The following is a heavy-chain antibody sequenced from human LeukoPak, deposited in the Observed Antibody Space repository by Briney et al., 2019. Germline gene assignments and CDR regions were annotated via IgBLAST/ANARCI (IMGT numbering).Heavy chain of an antibody. V-gene: IGHV3-23*01. D-gene: IGHD4-17*01. Sequence: LAGGSLRLSCAASGFPFSNYAMHWVRQAPGKGLEWVSAISGRGAITFYADSVKGRFTISRDNPRNTLYLQMDGLSAEDTAIYYCAKDDTSDDYDEYVEAAIEHWGQGTLVTVSS. CDR1: GFPFSNYA. J-gene: IGHJ4*02. CDR2: ISGRGAIT. CDR3: AKDDTSDDYDEYVEAAIEH.